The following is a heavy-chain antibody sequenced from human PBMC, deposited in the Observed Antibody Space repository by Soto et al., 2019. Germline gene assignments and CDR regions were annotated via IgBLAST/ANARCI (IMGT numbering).Heavy chain of an antibody. J-gene: IGHJ4*02. V-gene: IGHV3-30-3*01. CDR1: GFTFSSYA. CDR2: ISYDGSNK. D-gene: IGHD4-17*01. Sequence: GGSLRLSCAASGFTFSSYAMHWVRQAPGKGLEWVAVISYDGSNKYYADSVKGRFTISRDNSKNTLYLQMNSLRAEDTAVYYCARELSSTTEGTPGDYWGQGTLVTVSS. CDR3: ARELSSTTEGTPGDY.